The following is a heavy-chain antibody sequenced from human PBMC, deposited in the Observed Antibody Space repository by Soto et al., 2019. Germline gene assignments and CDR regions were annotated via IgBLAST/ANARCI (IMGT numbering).Heavy chain of an antibody. Sequence: SETLSLTCTVSGGSISSYYWSWIRQPPGKGLEWIGYIYYSGSTNYNPSLKSRVTISVDTSKNQFSLKLSSVTAADTAVYYCARLWGGCSGGSCRYYYYYMDVWGKGTTVTVSS. CDR3: ARLWGGCSGGSCRYYYYYMDV. CDR2: IYYSGST. CDR1: GGSISSYY. D-gene: IGHD2-15*01. V-gene: IGHV4-59*08. J-gene: IGHJ6*03.